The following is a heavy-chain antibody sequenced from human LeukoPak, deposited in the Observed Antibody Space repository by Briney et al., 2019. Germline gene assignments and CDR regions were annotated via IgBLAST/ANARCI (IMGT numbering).Heavy chain of an antibody. CDR3: AKENTKMPFRPGEATLTKGYFDY. V-gene: IGHV1-2*02. CDR1: GYTFIGHY. Sequence: RASVKVSCKTSGYTFIGHYVHWVRQAPGQGLEWMGWINPNNGDTNYAQNLQGRVTMTRDTSIITVYMELSTLRSDDTAVYYCAKENTKMPFRPGEATLTKGYFDYWGQGTLVTVSS. D-gene: IGHD4-17*01. J-gene: IGHJ4*02. CDR2: INPNNGDT.